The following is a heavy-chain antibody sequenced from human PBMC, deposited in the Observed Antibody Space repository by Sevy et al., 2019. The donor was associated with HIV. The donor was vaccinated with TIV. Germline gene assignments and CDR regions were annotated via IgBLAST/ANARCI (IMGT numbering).Heavy chain of an antibody. Sequence: GGSLRLSCAASGFTFSDAWMGWVRQAAGKGLECVGRIKSKSDGGKGEHADPVKGRFTISRDDSKDTLYLQMNSLKTEDTAVYFCITYPRITTTGTGGFDPWGQGTLVTVSS. D-gene: IGHD6-13*01. J-gene: IGHJ5*02. CDR1: GFTFSDAW. CDR3: ITYPRITTTGTGGFDP. CDR2: IKSKSDGGKG. V-gene: IGHV3-15*01.